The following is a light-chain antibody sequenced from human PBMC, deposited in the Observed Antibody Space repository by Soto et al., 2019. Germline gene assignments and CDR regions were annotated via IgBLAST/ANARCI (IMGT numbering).Light chain of an antibody. J-gene: IGKJ2*01. CDR3: QHYGTSPYT. V-gene: IGKV3-20*01. CDR2: GAS. CDR1: VSVSENGD. Sequence: EIVLTQSPGTLSLSPGERATLSCRASVSVSENGDLAWYQRKSGQAPKLLIFGASSRATGVPGRLSGSGSRTDFTLSITRLEPEDFAVYYCQHYGTSPYTFGPGTRLEIK.